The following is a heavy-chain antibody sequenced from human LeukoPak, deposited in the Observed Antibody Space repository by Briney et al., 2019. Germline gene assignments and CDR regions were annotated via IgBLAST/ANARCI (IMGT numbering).Heavy chain of an antibody. D-gene: IGHD3-10*01. J-gene: IGHJ4*02. V-gene: IGHV1-69*06. CDR3: AREYYYGSGKSATFFDY. Sequence: SVKVSCKASGGTFSSYAISWVRQAPGQGLEWMGGIIPIFGTANYAQKFQGRVTITADKSTSTAYMELSSLRSEDTAVYYCAREYYYGSGKSATFFDYWGQGNLVTVSS. CDR2: IIPIFGTA. CDR1: GGTFSSYA.